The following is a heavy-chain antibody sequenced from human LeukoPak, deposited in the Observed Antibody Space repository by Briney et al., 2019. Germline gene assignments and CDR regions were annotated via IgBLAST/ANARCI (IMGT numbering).Heavy chain of an antibody. CDR3: ATLEMATISFGY. D-gene: IGHD5-24*01. J-gene: IGHJ4*02. CDR1: GYTLTELS. V-gene: IGHV1-24*01. Sequence: ASVKVSCKVSGYTLTELSMHWVRQAPGKGLEWMGGSDPEDGETIYAQKFQGRVTMTEDTSTDTAYMELSSLRSEDTAVYYCATLEMATISFGYWGQGTLVTVSS. CDR2: SDPEDGET.